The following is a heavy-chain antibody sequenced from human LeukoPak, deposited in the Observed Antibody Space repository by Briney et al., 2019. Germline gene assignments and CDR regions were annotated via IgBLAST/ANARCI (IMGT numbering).Heavy chain of an antibody. CDR2: IYYTGST. V-gene: IGHV4-39*07. J-gene: IGHJ6*03. CDR1: GDSISSANYF. D-gene: IGHD3-3*01. Sequence: SETLSLTCTVSGDSISSANYFWAWIRQPPGKGLEWIGTIYYTGSTYYNPSLESRLTMSVATSKNQFSLKLSSVTAADTAVYYCARSPRNYDFWSGKPRGYYMDVWGKGTTVTVSS. CDR3: ARSPRNYDFWSGKPRGYYMDV.